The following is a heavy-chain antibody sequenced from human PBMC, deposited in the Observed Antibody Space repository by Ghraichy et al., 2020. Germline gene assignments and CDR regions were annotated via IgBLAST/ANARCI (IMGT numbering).Heavy chain of an antibody. Sequence: SQTLSLTCTVSGYSIRSGYFWGWIRQPPGKGLEWIGRIYHTGNTHYNPSLKSRVTISVDTSKNQFSLRLTSVTAADTAGYYCAPLAVAGPLDYWGQGTLVTVSS. D-gene: IGHD6-19*01. CDR2: IYHTGNT. V-gene: IGHV4-38-2*02. CDR1: GYSIRSGYF. CDR3: APLAVAGPLDY. J-gene: IGHJ4*02.